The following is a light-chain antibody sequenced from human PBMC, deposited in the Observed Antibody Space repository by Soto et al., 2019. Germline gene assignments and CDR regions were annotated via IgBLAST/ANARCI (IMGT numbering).Light chain of an antibody. CDR3: AAWDAIGSGTWV. CDR1: SSNIGSNY. V-gene: IGLV1-47*01. Sequence: QSVLTQPPSASGTPGQRVTISCSGSSSNIGSNYVYWYQQLPGTAPKLLIYRNNQRPSGVPDRFSGSKSGTSASLAISGLRSEDEPDYYCAAWDAIGSGTWVFGGGTKLTVL. J-gene: IGLJ3*02. CDR2: RNN.